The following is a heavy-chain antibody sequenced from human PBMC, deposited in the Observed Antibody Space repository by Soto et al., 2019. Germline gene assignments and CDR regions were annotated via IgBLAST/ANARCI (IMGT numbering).Heavy chain of an antibody. CDR2: IAPGNGNT. J-gene: IGHJ4*02. CDR3: AKGSRMWTPDY. CDR1: GYTFTDYA. V-gene: IGHV1-3*01. Sequence: GASVKVSYKASGYTFTDYAIHWVRQAPGQRLEWMGWIAPGNGNTKYSQNFQGRVTITRDTSATTAYMELSSLRSEDTAVYYCAKGSRMWTPDYWGQGTLVTVSS. D-gene: IGHD2-21*01.